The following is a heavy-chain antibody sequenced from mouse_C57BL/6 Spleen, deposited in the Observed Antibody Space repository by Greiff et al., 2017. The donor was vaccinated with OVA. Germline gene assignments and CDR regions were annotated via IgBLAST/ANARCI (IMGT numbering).Heavy chain of an antibody. CDR1: GYSITSGYY. CDR3: ASYGSSLDY. J-gene: IGHJ2*01. D-gene: IGHD1-1*01. Sequence: EVKLVESGPGLVKPSQSLSLTCSVTGYSITSGYYWNWIRQFPGNKLEWMGYISYDGSNNYNPSLKNRISITRDTSKNQFFLKLNSVTTEDTATYYCASYGSSLDYWGQGTTLTVSS. V-gene: IGHV3-6*01. CDR2: ISYDGSN.